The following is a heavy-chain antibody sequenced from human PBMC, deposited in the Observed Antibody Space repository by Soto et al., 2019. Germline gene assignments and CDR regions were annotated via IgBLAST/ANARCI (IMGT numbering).Heavy chain of an antibody. CDR1: GFTFSVYS. V-gene: IGHV3-48*02. CDR2: ITSDTKTI. Sequence: EVQLVESGGALVQRGGSLRLSCVASGFTFSVYSMNWVRRAPGKGLEWFSYITSDTKTIKYADSVKGRVTISRDKAKNSVYLQMNSLRDEDTAVYYCARSVEGHFDYWGQGIVVTVSS. J-gene: IGHJ4*02. CDR3: ARSVEGHFDY. D-gene: IGHD6-19*01.